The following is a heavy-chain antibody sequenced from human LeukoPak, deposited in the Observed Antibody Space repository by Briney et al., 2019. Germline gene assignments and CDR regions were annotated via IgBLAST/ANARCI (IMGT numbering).Heavy chain of an antibody. CDR1: GFTFSSYD. V-gene: IGHV3-48*03. CDR2: ISPSSTRI. Sequence: PGGSLRLSCAASGFTFSSYDMNWVRQAPGKGLEWVSYISPSSTRIDYAASVRGRFTISRDNAKNSLYLQMNSLRAEDTAVYYCARVFGSGSFLFDYWGLGALVTVSS. J-gene: IGHJ4*02. D-gene: IGHD3-10*01. CDR3: ARVFGSGSFLFDY.